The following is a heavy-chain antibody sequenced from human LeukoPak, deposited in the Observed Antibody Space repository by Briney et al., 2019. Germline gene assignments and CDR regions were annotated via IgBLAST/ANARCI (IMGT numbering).Heavy chain of an antibody. J-gene: IGHJ6*03. Sequence: ASVKVSCKASGYTFTGYYMHWVRQAPGQGLEWMGRINPNSGGTNYAQKFQGRVTMTRDTSISTAYMELSRLRSDDTAVYYCAGATIAVAGKGYYYYYMDVWGKGTTVTVSS. D-gene: IGHD6-19*01. V-gene: IGHV1-2*06. CDR1: GYTFTGYY. CDR3: AGATIAVAGKGYYYYYMDV. CDR2: INPNSGGT.